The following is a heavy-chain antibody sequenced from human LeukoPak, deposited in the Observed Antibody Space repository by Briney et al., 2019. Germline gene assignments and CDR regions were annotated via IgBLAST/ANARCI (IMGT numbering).Heavy chain of an antibody. CDR2: ISSGGNSI. Sequence: GGSLRLSCAASGLTVSNNYMNWVRQAPGKGLEWVSYISSGGNSIDYADSVKGRFTISRDNAKNSLYLQMNSLRAEDTAVYYCARGDWGTYWGQGTLVTVSS. V-gene: IGHV3-11*04. CDR1: GLTVSNNY. CDR3: ARGDWGTY. D-gene: IGHD3-16*01. J-gene: IGHJ4*02.